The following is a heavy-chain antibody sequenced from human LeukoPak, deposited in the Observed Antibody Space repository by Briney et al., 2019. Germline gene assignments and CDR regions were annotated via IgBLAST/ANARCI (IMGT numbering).Heavy chain of an antibody. D-gene: IGHD1-26*01. Sequence: GGSLRLSCAASGFTFSSYAMSWVRQAPGRGLEWVSTITPGDDTTYYADSVRGRFTISRDNSRNMLYLQMNSLRADDTAKYYCARDSPVATWWGQGTLVTVSS. V-gene: IGHV3-23*01. CDR1: GFTFSSYA. J-gene: IGHJ4*02. CDR3: ARDSPVATW. CDR2: ITPGDDTT.